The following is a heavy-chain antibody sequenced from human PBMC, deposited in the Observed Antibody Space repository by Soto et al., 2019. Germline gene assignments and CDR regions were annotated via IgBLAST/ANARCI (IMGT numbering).Heavy chain of an antibody. D-gene: IGHD3-10*01. CDR3: AKDLGGYLTGAYFDY. CDR1: GFTFKSYA. Sequence: EVQLLESGGGLVQPGGSLRLSCAASGFTFKSYAMTWVRQAPGKGLEWVSAISGSGTNTSYTDSVKGRFTISRDNSKNTLYLQMNSLRAEDTGVYYCAKDLGGYLTGAYFDYWGPGTLVTVSS. J-gene: IGHJ4*02. V-gene: IGHV3-23*01. CDR2: ISGSGTNT.